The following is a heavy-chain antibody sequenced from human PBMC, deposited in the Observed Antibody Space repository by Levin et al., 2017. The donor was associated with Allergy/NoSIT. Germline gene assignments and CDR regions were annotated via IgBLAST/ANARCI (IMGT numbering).Heavy chain of an antibody. Sequence: GGSLRLSCVASGFGFGTYAIHWVRQAPGKGLEWVAILSDDGTKKYYAEAVKGRFTVSRDNSKNTLFLQMNSLRPEDTAVYYCARDGSTRWDEEGYYYYSGMDVWGQGTTVTVSS. J-gene: IGHJ6*02. D-gene: IGHD6-19*01. CDR3: ARDGSTRWDEEGYYYYSGMDV. CDR1: GFGFGTYA. CDR2: LSDDGTKK. V-gene: IGHV3-30*04.